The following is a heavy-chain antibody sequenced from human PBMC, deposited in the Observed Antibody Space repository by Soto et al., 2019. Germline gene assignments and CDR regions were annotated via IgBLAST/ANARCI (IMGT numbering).Heavy chain of an antibody. J-gene: IGHJ5*02. CDR1: GYTSTGYN. V-gene: IGHV1-2*02. Sequence: ASVKVSCTASGYTSTGYNINWMRPAPGQGPQYMGWIHPKTGDTKHVEKFQGRVIMTRDPPINTAYLELRRLTSDDTAVHYGTRDLSTQSWKWLDPWSQGTLVTVAS. CDR2: IHPKTGDT. CDR3: TRDLSTQSWKWLDP. D-gene: IGHD1-1*01.